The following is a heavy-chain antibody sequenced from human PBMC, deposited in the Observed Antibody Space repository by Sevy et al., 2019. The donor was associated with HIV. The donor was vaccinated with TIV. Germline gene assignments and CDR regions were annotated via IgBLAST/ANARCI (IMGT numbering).Heavy chain of an antibody. V-gene: IGHV3-48*04. CDR1: GFTFSNAW. CDR2: ISNSGSII. Sequence: GGSLRLSCAASGFTFSNAWMNWVRQAPGKGLEWVSHISNSGSIIYYEDSVKGRFTISRDNAKNSLYLQMNSLRAEDTAVYYCAREDGSRQYFQYWGQGTLVTVSS. J-gene: IGHJ1*01. D-gene: IGHD6-13*01. CDR3: AREDGSRQYFQY.